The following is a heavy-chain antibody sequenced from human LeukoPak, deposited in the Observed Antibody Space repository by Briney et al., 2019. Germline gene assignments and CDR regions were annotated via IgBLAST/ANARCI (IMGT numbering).Heavy chain of an antibody. J-gene: IGHJ3*02. CDR1: GGSISSYY. V-gene: IGHV4-59*01. CDR2: IYYSGST. Sequence: SETLSLTCTVSGGSISSYYWSWIRQPPGKGLEWIGYIYYSGSTNYNPSLKGRVTISVDTSKHQFSLKLSSVPAADTAVYYCARVPSYYYDSSGYWDAFDIWGQGTMVTVSS. D-gene: IGHD3-22*01. CDR3: ARVPSYYYDSSGYWDAFDI.